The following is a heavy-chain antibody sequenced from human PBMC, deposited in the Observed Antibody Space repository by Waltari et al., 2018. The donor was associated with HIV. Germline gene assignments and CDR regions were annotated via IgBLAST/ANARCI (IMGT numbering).Heavy chain of an antibody. CDR2: FDPEDGET. CDR1: GYTITELS. J-gene: IGHJ6*02. Sequence: QVQLVQSGAEVKKPGASVEVSCKVSGYTITELSRHWVRQAPGKGLEWMGGFDPEDGETIDAQKFQGRVTMTEDTSTDTAYRELSSLRSEDTAVYYCATEGISMVRGVYGMDVWGQGTTVTVSS. V-gene: IGHV1-24*01. D-gene: IGHD3-10*01. CDR3: ATEGISMVRGVYGMDV.